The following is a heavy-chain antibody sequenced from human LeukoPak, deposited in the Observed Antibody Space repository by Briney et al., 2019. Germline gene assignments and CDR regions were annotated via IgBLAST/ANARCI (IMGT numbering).Heavy chain of an antibody. CDR1: GGSISSYY. CDR3: ARGDGSSDYMDV. CDR2: IYYSGST. V-gene: IGHV4-59*12. D-gene: IGHD6-13*01. Sequence: SETLSLSCTVSGGSISSYYWSWIRQPPGKGLEWIGYIYYSGSTNYNPSLKSRVTISVDTSKNQFSLKLSSVTAADTAVYYCARGDGSSDYMDVWGKGTTVTVSS. J-gene: IGHJ6*03.